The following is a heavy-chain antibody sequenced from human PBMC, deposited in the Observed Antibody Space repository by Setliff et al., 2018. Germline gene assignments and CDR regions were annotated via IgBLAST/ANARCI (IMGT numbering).Heavy chain of an antibody. V-gene: IGHV1-69*05. Sequence: GASVKASCKASGGTFSSYGISWVRQAPGQGLEWMGGTIPIFGSTNYAQKFQDRVTIITDESTSTAYMELSSLRTEDTAVYYCAREGVDTRSSTDYRYYMDVWGKGTTVTVSS. CDR2: TIPIFGST. CDR1: GGTFSSYG. D-gene: IGHD5-18*01. CDR3: AREGVDTRSSTDYRYYMDV. J-gene: IGHJ6*03.